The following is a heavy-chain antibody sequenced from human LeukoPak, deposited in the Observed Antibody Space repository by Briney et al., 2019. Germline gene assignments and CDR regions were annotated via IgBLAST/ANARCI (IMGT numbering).Heavy chain of an antibody. V-gene: IGHV3-11*04. Sequence: GGSLRLSCVGSGFIFSDYYMTWVRQAPGKGLEWVAYISRSGNNIYYAESVKGRFAISRDNVENSLYLHMSSLRAEDRASYSCARSYGDVWGKGTMVTVSS. J-gene: IGHJ6*04. D-gene: IGHD3-10*01. CDR1: GFIFSDYY. CDR3: ARSYGDV. CDR2: ISRSGNNI.